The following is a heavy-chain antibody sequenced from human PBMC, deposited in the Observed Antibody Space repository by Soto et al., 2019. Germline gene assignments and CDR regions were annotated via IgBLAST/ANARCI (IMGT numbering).Heavy chain of an antibody. CDR2: IYYSGST. CDR3: ARVPYYDFWSGPLPYFDY. D-gene: IGHD3-3*01. Sequence: ETLSLTCTVSGGSISSYYWSWIRQPPGKGLESSGYIYYSGSTNYNPSLKSRVTISVDTSKNQFSLKLSSVTAADTAVYYCARVPYYDFWSGPLPYFDYWGQGTLVTVSS. V-gene: IGHV4-59*13. J-gene: IGHJ4*02. CDR1: GGSISSYY.